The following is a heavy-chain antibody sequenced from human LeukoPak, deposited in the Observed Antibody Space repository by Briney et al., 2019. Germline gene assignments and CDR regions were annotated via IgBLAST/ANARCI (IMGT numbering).Heavy chain of an antibody. Sequence: GESLKISCKGSGYSFTSYWIGWVRQMPGKGLEWMGIIYPGDSDTRYSPSFQGQVTISADKSISTAYLQWSSLKASDTAMYYCARSAAPGTIYYYYGMDVWGQGTTVTVSS. CDR2: IYPGDSDT. CDR3: ARSAAPGTIYYYYGMDV. V-gene: IGHV5-51*01. D-gene: IGHD6-13*01. J-gene: IGHJ6*02. CDR1: GYSFTSYW.